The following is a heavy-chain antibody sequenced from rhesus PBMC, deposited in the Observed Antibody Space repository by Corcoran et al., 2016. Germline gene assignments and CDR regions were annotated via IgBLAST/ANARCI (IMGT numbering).Heavy chain of an antibody. CDR3: ARDLWYFDI. Sequence: QLQLQESGPGLVKPSETLSLTCAVSGGSISSNWWSWIRQPPGKGLEWIGRISGCGGSTSYNPSLKSRVTMSTDTSNNQLSLKLISVTAADTAVYYCARDLWYFDIWGPGTPITISS. J-gene: IGHJ2*01. CDR2: ISGCGGST. V-gene: IGHV4-173*01. CDR1: GGSISSNW.